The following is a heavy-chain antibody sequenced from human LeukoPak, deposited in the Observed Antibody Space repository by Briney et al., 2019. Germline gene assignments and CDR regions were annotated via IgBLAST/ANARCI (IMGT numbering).Heavy chain of an antibody. CDR3: ASSVASITIFGVVTPNWFDP. D-gene: IGHD3-3*01. V-gene: IGHV4-30-2*01. CDR2: IYHSGST. Sequence: SETLSLTCAVSGVSISSGGYSWSWIRQPPGKGLEWIGYIYHSGSTYYNPSLKSRVTISVDRSKNQFSLKLSSVTAADTAVYYCASSVASITIFGVVTPNWFDPWGQGTLVTVSS. CDR1: GVSISSGGYS. J-gene: IGHJ5*02.